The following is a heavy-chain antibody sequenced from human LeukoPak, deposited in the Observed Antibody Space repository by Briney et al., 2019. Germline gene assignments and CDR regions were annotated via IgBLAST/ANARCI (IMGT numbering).Heavy chain of an antibody. CDR2: TSSSSSYI. V-gene: IGHV3-21*04. CDR3: ARDRYCSSTSCYGGYFDL. D-gene: IGHD2-2*01. Sequence: GGSLRLSCAASGFTFSSYSMNWVRQAPGKGLEWVSSTSSSSSYIYYADSVKGRFTISRDNAKNSLYLQMNSLRAEDTAVYYCARDRYCSSTSCYGGYFDLWGRGTLVTVSS. J-gene: IGHJ2*01. CDR1: GFTFSSYS.